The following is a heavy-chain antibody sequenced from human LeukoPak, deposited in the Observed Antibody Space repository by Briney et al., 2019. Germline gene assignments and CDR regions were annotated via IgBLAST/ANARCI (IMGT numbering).Heavy chain of an antibody. V-gene: IGHV3-7*01. Sequence: TGGSLRLSCAASGFTFSHHGMHWVRQAPGKGLEWVANIKQDGSEKYYVDSVKGRFTISRDNAKNSLYLQMNSLRAEDTAVYYCAREYSSSSETISPYRGQFSNLVPSVHYYYYYMDVWGKGTTVTVSS. CDR2: IKQDGSEK. J-gene: IGHJ6*03. CDR1: GFTFSHHG. D-gene: IGHD6-6*01. CDR3: AREYSSSSETISPYRGQFSNLVPSVHYYYYYMDV.